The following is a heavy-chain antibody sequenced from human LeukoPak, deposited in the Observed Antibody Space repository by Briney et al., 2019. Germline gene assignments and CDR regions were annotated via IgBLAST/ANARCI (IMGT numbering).Heavy chain of an antibody. CDR3: ARRRDLYSGSYYPFDY. Sequence: GESLKISCKGSGYRFTNYWIGRVRQMPGKGLEWMGIIYPGDSETRYSPSFQGQVTISADKSTSTAYLQWSSLKASDTAMYYCARRRDLYSGSYYPFDYWGQGTLVTVSS. V-gene: IGHV5-51*01. CDR1: GYRFTNYW. CDR2: IYPGDSET. D-gene: IGHD1-26*01. J-gene: IGHJ4*02.